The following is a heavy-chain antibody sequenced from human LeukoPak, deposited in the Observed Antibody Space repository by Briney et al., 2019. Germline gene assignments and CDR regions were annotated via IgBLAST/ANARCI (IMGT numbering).Heavy chain of an antibody. J-gene: IGHJ4*02. V-gene: IGHV3-7*01. CDR2: IKQDGSEK. Sequence: GGSLRLSCAASGFTFSSYWRSWVRQAPGKGLEWVANIKQDGSEKYYVDSVKGRFTISRDNAKNSLYLQMNSLRAEDTAVYYCARGVRYYDILTGYYLGYFDYWGQGTLVTVSS. D-gene: IGHD3-9*01. CDR1: GFTFSSYW. CDR3: ARGVRYYDILTGYYLGYFDY.